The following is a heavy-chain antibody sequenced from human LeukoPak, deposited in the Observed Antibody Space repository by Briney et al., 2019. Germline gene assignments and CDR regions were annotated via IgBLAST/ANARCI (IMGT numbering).Heavy chain of an antibody. Sequence: GGSLRLSCAASGFTLSSFGMHWVRQAPGKGLEWVAVIWYDGSNKYYADSVKGRFTISRDNSKNTLYLQMNSLRAEDTAVYYCAREQPPVVTYYFDYWGQGTLVTVSS. D-gene: IGHD3-22*01. CDR1: GFTLSSFG. V-gene: IGHV3-33*01. CDR3: AREQPPVVTYYFDY. J-gene: IGHJ4*02. CDR2: IWYDGSNK.